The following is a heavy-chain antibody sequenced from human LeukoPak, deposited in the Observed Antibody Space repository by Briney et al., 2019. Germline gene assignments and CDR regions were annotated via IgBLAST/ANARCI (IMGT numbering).Heavy chain of an antibody. CDR3: AKDVAYNRGAFDV. Sequence: AGGSLRLSRAASGFTLDDYAMHWVRQAPGKGLEWVSGVSWNSGTIDYADSVKGRFTISRDNAKNSLYLQMNSLRAEDTALYYCAKDVAYNRGAFDVWGQGTMVTVSS. D-gene: IGHD1-14*01. J-gene: IGHJ3*01. V-gene: IGHV3-9*01. CDR2: VSWNSGTI. CDR1: GFTLDDYA.